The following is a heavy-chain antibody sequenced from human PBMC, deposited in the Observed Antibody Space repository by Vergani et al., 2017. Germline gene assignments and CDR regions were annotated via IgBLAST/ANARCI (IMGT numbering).Heavy chain of an antibody. D-gene: IGHD3-9*01. J-gene: IGHJ4*02. CDR2: IYHSGST. V-gene: IGHV4-38-2*02. CDR3: ARYYDILTGYSPFDY. Sequence: QLQLQESGPGLVKPSETLSLTCTVSGYSISSGYYWGWIRQPPGKGLEWIGSIYHSGSTYYNPSLKSRVTISVDTSKNQFSLKLSSVTAADTAVYYCARYYDILTGYSPFDYWGQGTLVTVSS. CDR1: GYSISSGYY.